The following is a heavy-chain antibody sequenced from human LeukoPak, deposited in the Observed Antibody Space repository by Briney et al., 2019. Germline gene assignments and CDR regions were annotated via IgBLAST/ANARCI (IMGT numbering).Heavy chain of an antibody. J-gene: IGHJ4*02. V-gene: IGHV4-34*01. CDR3: ARGGWGTGTTLAY. CDR2: INHSGST. D-gene: IGHD1-7*01. Sequence: SETLSLTCAVYGGSFSGYYWSWIRQPPGKGLEWIGEINHSGSTNYNPSLKSRVTISVDTSKNQFSLKLSSVTAADTAVYYCARGGWGTGTTLAYWGQGTLVTVSS. CDR1: GGSFSGYY.